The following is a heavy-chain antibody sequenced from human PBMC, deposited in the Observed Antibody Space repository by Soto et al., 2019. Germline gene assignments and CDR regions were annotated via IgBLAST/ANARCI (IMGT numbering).Heavy chain of an antibody. V-gene: IGHV3-23*04. D-gene: IGHD3-10*01. CDR1: GFTFNSYA. CDR2: ISGFSAGSAST. CDR3: ARVPLFFGLAAFDF. J-gene: IGHJ3*01. Sequence: EVQLVESGGGLVQPGGSLKLSCAASGFTFNSYAMHWVRQAPGKGLEWVSGISGFSAGSASTYFADSVKGRFIISRDNSNNTLYLQMNNLRAEDTALYYCARVPLFFGLAAFDFWGHGTLVTVSS.